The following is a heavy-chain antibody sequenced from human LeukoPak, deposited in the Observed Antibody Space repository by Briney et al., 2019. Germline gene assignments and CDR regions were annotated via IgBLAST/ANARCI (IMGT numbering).Heavy chain of an antibody. V-gene: IGHV3-23*01. D-gene: IGHD6-13*01. CDR3: AKDRSSSSWYPYYYYGMDV. CDR2: ISGSGGST. J-gene: IGHJ6*02. CDR1: GFTFSSYA. Sequence: PGGSLRLSCAASGFTFSSYAMSWVRQAPGKGLEWVSAISGSGGSTYYADSVKGRFTISRDNSKNTLYLQMNSLRAEDTAVYYCAKDRSSSSWYPYYYYGMDVWGQGTTVTVS.